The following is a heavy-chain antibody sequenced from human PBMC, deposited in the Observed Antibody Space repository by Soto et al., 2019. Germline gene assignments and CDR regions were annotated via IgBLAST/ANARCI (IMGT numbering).Heavy chain of an antibody. CDR2: IYYSGSP. CDR1: GASVSSASYL. D-gene: IGHD3-10*01. V-gene: IGHV4-30-4*08. J-gene: IGHJ4*02. CDR3: ASRKSSPYFDY. Sequence: SETLSLTCSVSGASVSSASYLWSWIRQPPGKGLEWIGSIYYSGSPYYNPSLKSRVTISVDTSKNQFSLKLSSVTAADTAVYYCASRKSSPYFDYWGQGTLVTVSS.